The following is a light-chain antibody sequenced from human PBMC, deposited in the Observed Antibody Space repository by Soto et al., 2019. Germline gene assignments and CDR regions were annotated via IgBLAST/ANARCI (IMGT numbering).Light chain of an antibody. CDR3: KQYGSSPWT. J-gene: IGKJ1*01. Sequence: EIVLTQSPGTLSLSPGERATLSCRASQSVSSSYLAWYQQKPGQAPRLLIYGASSRATGIPDRFSGSRSGTDFTLTISRVEPEDFAVYYCKQYGSSPWTFGQGTKVEIK. V-gene: IGKV3-20*01. CDR2: GAS. CDR1: QSVSSSY.